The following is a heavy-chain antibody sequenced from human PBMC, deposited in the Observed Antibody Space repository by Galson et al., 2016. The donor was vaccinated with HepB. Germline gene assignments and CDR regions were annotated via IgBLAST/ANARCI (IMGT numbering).Heavy chain of an antibody. Sequence: SVKVSCKASGLTLSRLSVTWVRQAPGQGLEWMGTSIPFFGTSNYAQRFQGRVAMTADESTTTVYMGLSSLRSDDTAVYYCARGNGDYGGLNYYDPWGQGTLVTVSS. V-gene: IGHV1-69*13. CDR2: SIPFFGTS. CDR3: ARGNGDYGGLNYYDP. CDR1: GLTLSRLS. J-gene: IGHJ5*02. D-gene: IGHD4-17*01.